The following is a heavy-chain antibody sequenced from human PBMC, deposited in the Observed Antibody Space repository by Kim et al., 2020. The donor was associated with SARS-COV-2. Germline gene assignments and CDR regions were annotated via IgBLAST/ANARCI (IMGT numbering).Heavy chain of an antibody. CDR2: ISYDGSNK. J-gene: IGHJ6*03. D-gene: IGHD6-13*01. CDR3: AKEGIAGYMDV. V-gene: IGHV3-30*18. Sequence: GGSLRLSCAASGFTFSSYGMHWVRQAPGKGLEWVAVISYDGSNKYYADSVKGRFTISRDNSKNTLYLQMNSLRAEDTAVYYCAKEGIAGYMDVWGKGTTVTVSS. CDR1: GFTFSSYG.